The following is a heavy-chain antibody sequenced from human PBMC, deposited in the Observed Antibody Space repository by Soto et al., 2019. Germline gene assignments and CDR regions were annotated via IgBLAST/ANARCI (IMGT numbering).Heavy chain of an antibody. CDR2: ISGSGSTV. D-gene: IGHD6-19*01. V-gene: IGHV3-48*03. CDR1: GFSISDYE. J-gene: IGHJ4*02. CDR3: ARNPSGQWVVPFYCDL. Sequence: DVQLVESGGDLAQPGGSLRLSCAASGFSISDYEMNWVRQAPGKGLEWVSYISGSGSTVYYADSVKGRFTISRDNAKNSVFLQINTLRVEDAAIYYCARNPSGQWVVPFYCDLWGQGTLVTVSS.